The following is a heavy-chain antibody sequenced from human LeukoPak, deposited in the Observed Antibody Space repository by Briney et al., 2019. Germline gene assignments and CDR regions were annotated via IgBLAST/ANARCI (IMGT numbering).Heavy chain of an antibody. CDR3: ARDPYSSSWYRNDAFDI. D-gene: IGHD6-13*01. V-gene: IGHV4-4*07. J-gene: IGHJ3*02. Sequence: PSETLSLTCTVSGGSISSYYWSWIRQPPGKGLEWIGRIYTSGSTKYNPSLKSRVTMSVDTSKNQFSLKLSSVTAADTAVYHCARDPYSSSWYRNDAFDIWGQGTMVTVSS. CDR2: IYTSGST. CDR1: GGSISSYY.